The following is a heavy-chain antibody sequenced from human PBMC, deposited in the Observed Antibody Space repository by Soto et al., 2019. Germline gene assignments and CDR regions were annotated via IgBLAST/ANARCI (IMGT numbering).Heavy chain of an antibody. V-gene: IGHV4-30-2*01. J-gene: IGHJ5*02. CDR2: ISHSGGT. CDR1: GGSISSGNSYS. Sequence: QLQLQESGSGLVKPSQTLSLTCAVSGGSISSGNSYSWSWIRQPPGKGLEWIGSISHSGGTSYKPFLKGRVAMSVDKSKHQFSLDLSSVTAADMAVYYCARAVAPYLGTWFDPWGQGTLVIVSS. D-gene: IGHD3-16*01. CDR3: ARAVAPYLGTWFDP.